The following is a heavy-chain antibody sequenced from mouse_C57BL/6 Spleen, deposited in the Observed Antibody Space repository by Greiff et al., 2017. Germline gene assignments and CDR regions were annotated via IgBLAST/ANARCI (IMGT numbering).Heavy chain of an antibody. V-gene: IGHV1-82*01. J-gene: IGHJ1*03. CDR3: ASEDYYGSSSSYWYFDV. CDR1: GYAFSSSW. Sequence: QVQLKESGPELVKPGASVKISCKASGYAFSSSWMNWVKQRPGKGLEWIGRIYPGDGDTNYNGKFKGKATLTADKSSSTAYMQLSSLTSEDSAVYFCASEDYYGSSSSYWYFDVWGTGTTVTVSS. CDR2: IYPGDGDT. D-gene: IGHD1-1*01.